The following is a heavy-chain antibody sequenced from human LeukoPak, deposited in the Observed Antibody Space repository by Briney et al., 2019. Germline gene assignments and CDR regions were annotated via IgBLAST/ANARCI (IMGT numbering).Heavy chain of an antibody. Sequence: SETLSLTCTVSGGSISSYYWSWIRQPAGKGLEWIGRIYTSGSTNYNPSLKSRVTMSVDTSKNQFSLKLSSVTAVDTAVYYCARRGSEDTAMVMNYYYYYMDVWGKGTTVTVSS. CDR1: GGSISSYY. V-gene: IGHV4-4*07. CDR3: ARRGSEDTAMVMNYYYYYMDV. J-gene: IGHJ6*03. D-gene: IGHD5-18*01. CDR2: IYTSGST.